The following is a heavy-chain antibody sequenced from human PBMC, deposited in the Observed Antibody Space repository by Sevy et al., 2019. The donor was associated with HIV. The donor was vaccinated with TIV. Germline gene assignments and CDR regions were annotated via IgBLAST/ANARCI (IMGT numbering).Heavy chain of an antibody. V-gene: IGHV1-18*01. CDR3: ASSYGYSYGIHRFDY. CDR2: ISAYNGNT. D-gene: IGHD5-18*01. Sequence: ASVKVSCKASGYTFTSYGSSWVRQAPGQGLEWMGWISAYNGNTNYAQMLQGRVTMTTDTSTSTAYMELRSLRSDDTAVYYCASSYGYSYGIHRFDYWGQGTLVTVSS. CDR1: GYTFTSYG. J-gene: IGHJ4*02.